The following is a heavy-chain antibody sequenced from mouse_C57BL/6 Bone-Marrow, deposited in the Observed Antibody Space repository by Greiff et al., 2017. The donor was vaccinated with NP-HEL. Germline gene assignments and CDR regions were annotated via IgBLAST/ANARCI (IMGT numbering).Heavy chain of an antibody. CDR1: GYTLTSYG. D-gene: IGHD1-1*01. V-gene: IGHV1-81*01. CDR3: ASYYYGSRASYWYFDV. CDR2: IYPRSGNT. J-gene: IGHJ1*03. Sequence: QVQLQQSGAELARPGASVKLSCKASGYTLTSYGISWVKQRTGQGLEWIGEIYPRSGNTYYNEKFKGKATLTADKSSSTAYMELRSLTSEDSAVYFCASYYYGSRASYWYFDVWGTGTTVTVSS.